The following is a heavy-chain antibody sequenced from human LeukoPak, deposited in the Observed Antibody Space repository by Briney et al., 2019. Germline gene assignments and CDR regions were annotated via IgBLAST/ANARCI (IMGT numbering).Heavy chain of an antibody. D-gene: IGHD5-18*01. CDR2: LHADGSEK. V-gene: IGHV3-7*01. CDR3: ARGGYSFDY. Sequence: GGSLRLSCVGSGFSLSGYWLSWVRQAPGKGLEWVARLHADGSEKYYVGSVKGRFTISGDNAKNSPYLQINSPSVDDTAVYYRARGGYSFDYLGQGTLVTVSS. J-gene: IGHJ4*02. CDR1: GFSLSGYW.